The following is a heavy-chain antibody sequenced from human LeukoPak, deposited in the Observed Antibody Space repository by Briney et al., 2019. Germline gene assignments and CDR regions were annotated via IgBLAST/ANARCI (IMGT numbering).Heavy chain of an antibody. CDR2: YGPNGINI. V-gene: IGHV3-23*01. D-gene: IGHD2-21*02. Sequence: GGSLRLSCAASGFTLNTYAMSWVRQAPGMWLEWVSVYGPNGINIYYADSVRGRFTISRDDSKNTLFLQMSSLRAEDTAIYYCARLTANHFDFWGQGTPVTVSS. J-gene: IGHJ4*02. CDR3: ARLTANHFDF. CDR1: GFTLNTYA.